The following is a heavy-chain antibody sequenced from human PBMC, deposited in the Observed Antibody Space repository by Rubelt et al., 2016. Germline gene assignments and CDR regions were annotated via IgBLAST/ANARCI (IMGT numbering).Heavy chain of an antibody. V-gene: IGHV1-69*06. Sequence: GGIIPIFGTANYAQKFQGRVTITADKSTSTAYMELSSLRSEDTAVYYCARDPPQKFRGVPFYYYYMDVWGKGTTVTVSS. CDR2: IIPIFGTA. J-gene: IGHJ6*03. CDR3: ARDPPQKFRGVPFYYYYMDV. D-gene: IGHD3-10*01.